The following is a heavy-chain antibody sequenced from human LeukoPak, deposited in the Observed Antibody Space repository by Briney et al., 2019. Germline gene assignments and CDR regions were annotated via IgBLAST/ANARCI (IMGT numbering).Heavy chain of an antibody. Sequence: GGSLRLSCAASGITFSNAWMTWVRQAPGKGLEWVGRIKSQTDNGTTDYAAPVKGRFTISRDDSKNTLYLQMNSLKTEDTAVYYCTTFYYWGQGTLVTVSS. J-gene: IGHJ4*02. V-gene: IGHV3-15*01. CDR1: GITFSNAW. CDR2: IKSQTDNGTT. CDR3: TTFYY.